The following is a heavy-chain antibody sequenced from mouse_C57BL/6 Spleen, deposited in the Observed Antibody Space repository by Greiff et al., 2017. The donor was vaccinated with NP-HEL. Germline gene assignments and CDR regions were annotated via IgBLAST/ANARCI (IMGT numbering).Heavy chain of an antibody. J-gene: IGHJ3*01. D-gene: IGHD2-2*01. CDR3: TSGRLQRRVAY. V-gene: IGHV6-3*01. Sequence: EVMLVESGGGLVQPGGSMKLSCVASGFTFSNYWMNWVRQSPEKGLEWVAQIRLKSDNYATHYAASVKGRFTISRDDSKSSGYLQMNNLRAEDTGIYYCTSGRLQRRVAYWGQGTLVTVSA. CDR2: IRLKSDNYAT. CDR1: GFTFSNYW.